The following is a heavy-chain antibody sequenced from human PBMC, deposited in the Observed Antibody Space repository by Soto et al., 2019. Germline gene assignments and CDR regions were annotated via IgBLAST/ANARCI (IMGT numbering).Heavy chain of an antibody. CDR1: GYTFTAYY. Sequence: ASVKVSCKASGYTFTAYYMHWVRQAPGQGLEWMGWVNPNSGGTNYAQKFQGRVTMTRDTSITTAYMELSRLRSDDTAVYYCARSIADRRTVDYWGQGTLGTVSS. J-gene: IGHJ4*01. D-gene: IGHD6-6*01. CDR2: VNPNSGGT. V-gene: IGHV1-2*02. CDR3: ARSIADRRTVDY.